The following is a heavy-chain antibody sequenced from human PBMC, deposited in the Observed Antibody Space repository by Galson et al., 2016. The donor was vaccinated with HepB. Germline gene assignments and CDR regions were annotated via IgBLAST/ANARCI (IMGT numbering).Heavy chain of an antibody. CDR1: GGSISSGGYY. J-gene: IGHJ4*02. V-gene: IGHV4-31*03. Sequence: TLSLTCTVSGGSISSGGYYWSWIRQHPVKGLEWIGYIYYSGSTYYNTSAKSRVTISVDTSKNQFSLKLSSVTAADTAVYYCARVRRGYYYDSSGYYFDYWGQGTLVTVSS. CDR3: ARVRRGYYYDSSGYYFDY. CDR2: IYYSGST. D-gene: IGHD3-22*01.